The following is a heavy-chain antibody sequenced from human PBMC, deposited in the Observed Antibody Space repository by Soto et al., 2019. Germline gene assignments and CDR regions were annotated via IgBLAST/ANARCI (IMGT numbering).Heavy chain of an antibody. Sequence: PGASLKISCKGSGYSFTSYLIGWVRQMPGKGLEWMGIIYPGDSDTRYSPSFQGQVTISADKSISTAYLQWSSLKASDTAMYYCARHLFEYSSSSWYYYGMDVWGQGTTVTVSS. J-gene: IGHJ6*02. CDR1: GYSFTSYL. CDR3: ARHLFEYSSSSWYYYGMDV. CDR2: IYPGDSDT. D-gene: IGHD6-6*01. V-gene: IGHV5-51*01.